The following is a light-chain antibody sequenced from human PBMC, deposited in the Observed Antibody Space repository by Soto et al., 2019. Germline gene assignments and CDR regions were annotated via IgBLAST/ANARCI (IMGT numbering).Light chain of an antibody. CDR3: QHYYSYPLT. CDR2: RAS. Sequence: AIEMTQSPSSLSASTGDRVTITCRASQFISNYLTWYQQKPGKAPRLLIYRASTLQGGVPSRFSASGSGTDFTLTISSLLPEDFATYYCQHYYSYPLTCGGGTKVEVK. CDR1: QFISNY. J-gene: IGKJ4*01. V-gene: IGKV1-8*01.